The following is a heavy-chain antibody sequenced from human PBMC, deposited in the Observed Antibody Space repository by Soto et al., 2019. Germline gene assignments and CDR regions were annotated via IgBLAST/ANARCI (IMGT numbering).Heavy chain of an antibody. J-gene: IGHJ5*02. CDR1: GYTFTSYY. CDR2: INPSGGST. D-gene: IGHD3-10*01. Sequence: QVQLVQSGAEVKKPGASVKVSCKASGYTFTSYYMHWVRQAPGQGLEWMGIINPSGGSTSYAQKFQRGVTMTRDTSTSTVYMELSSLRSEDTAVYYCARGRTDGFGEFPTNWFDPWGQGTLVTVSS. V-gene: IGHV1-46*03. CDR3: ARGRTDGFGEFPTNWFDP.